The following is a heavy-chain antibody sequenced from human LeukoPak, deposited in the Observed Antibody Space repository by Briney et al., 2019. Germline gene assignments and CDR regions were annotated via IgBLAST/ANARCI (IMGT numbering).Heavy chain of an antibody. D-gene: IGHD3-22*01. CDR1: GNSFTSYW. Sequence: GESLKICCKGCGNSFTSYWIGWVRQMRGKGLEWVGIIYPGDSDTRYSPSFQGQVTISADKSISTAYLQWSSLKASDTAMYYCARLSYDSSGYYYGYFDYWGQGTLVTVSS. CDR3: ARLSYDSSGYYYGYFDY. V-gene: IGHV5-51*01. CDR2: IYPGDSDT. J-gene: IGHJ4*02.